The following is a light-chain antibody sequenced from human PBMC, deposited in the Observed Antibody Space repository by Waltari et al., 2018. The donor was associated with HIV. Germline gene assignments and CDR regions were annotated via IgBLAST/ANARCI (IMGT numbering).Light chain of an antibody. CDR3: GAWDDNLSGV. J-gene: IGLJ2*01. CDR2: RNA. Sequence: QSVLTQPPSESASPGPSIMISCSGTDSIFGRHYVSWYPQVPGGAPKLLLYRNAPRSAGVPDRFSGSKSGTSASLTISDLRSDDEGLYFCGAWDDNLSGVFGGGTKVTVL. V-gene: IGLV1-47*01. CDR1: DSIFGRHY.